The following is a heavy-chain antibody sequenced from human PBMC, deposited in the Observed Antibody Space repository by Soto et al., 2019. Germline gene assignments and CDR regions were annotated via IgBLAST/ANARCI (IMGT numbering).Heavy chain of an antibody. CDR2: ISSSGSTI. Sequence: PGGSLRLSCAASGFTFSDYYMSWTRQAPGKGLEWVSYISSSGSTIYYADSVKGRFTISRDNAKNSLYLQMNSLRAEDTAVYYCARDFVYYGSGSYYFGAFDIWGQGTMVTVSS. CDR3: ARDFVYYGSGSYYFGAFDI. V-gene: IGHV3-11*01. J-gene: IGHJ3*02. D-gene: IGHD3-10*01. CDR1: GFTFSDYY.